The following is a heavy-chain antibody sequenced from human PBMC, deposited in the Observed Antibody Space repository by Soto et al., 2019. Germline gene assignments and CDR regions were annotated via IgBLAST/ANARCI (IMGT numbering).Heavy chain of an antibody. CDR3: ARLNYYYDSSGYYTIWFDP. Sequence: GASVKVSCKASGYTFTSYDINWVRQATGQGPEWMGWMNPNSGNTGYAQKFQGRVTMTRNTSISTAYMELSSLRSEDTAVYYCARLNYYYDSSGYYTIWFDPWGQGTLVTVSS. D-gene: IGHD3-22*01. CDR1: GYTFTSYD. CDR2: MNPNSGNT. J-gene: IGHJ5*02. V-gene: IGHV1-8*01.